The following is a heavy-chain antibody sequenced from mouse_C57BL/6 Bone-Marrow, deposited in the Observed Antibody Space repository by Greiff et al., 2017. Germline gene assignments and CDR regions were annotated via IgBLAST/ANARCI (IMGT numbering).Heavy chain of an antibody. Sequence: VQLQESGAELVMPGASVKLSCKASGYTFTSYWMHWVKQRPGQGLEWIGEIDPSDSYTNYNQKFKGKSTLTVDKSSSTAYMQLSSLTSEDSAVYYWARWGRAQATSWFAYWGQGTLVTVSA. CDR2: IDPSDSYT. J-gene: IGHJ3*01. CDR1: GYTFTSYW. V-gene: IGHV1-69*01. CDR3: ARWGRAQATSWFAY. D-gene: IGHD3-2*02.